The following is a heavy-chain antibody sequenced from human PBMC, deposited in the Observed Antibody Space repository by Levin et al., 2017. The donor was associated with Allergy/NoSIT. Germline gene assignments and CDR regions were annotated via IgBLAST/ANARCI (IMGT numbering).Heavy chain of an antibody. CDR3: AVLGLHYGDTADY. J-gene: IGHJ4*02. Sequence: PSETLSLTCTVTGGSVSRSRYYWGWIRQPPGKGLEWIGTSHYSGTAYYNLSLKSRVTISVDTSHFSLRVNSVTAADTAVYYCAVLGLHYGDTADYWGQGTLVTVSS. CDR1: GGSVSRSRYY. V-gene: IGHV4-39*02. D-gene: IGHD4-17*01. CDR2: SHYSGTA.